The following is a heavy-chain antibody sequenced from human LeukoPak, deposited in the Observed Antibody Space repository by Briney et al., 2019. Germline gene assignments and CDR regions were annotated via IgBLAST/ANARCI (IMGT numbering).Heavy chain of an antibody. Sequence: GGSLRLSCAASGFIFSNYWMSWVRQAPGKGLEWVANIKQDGSEKYYGDSVKGRFTISGDNAKNSLYLQMNSLRAADTALYYCARMGGETTRFDSWGQGTLVTVSS. CDR2: IKQDGSEK. CDR1: GFIFSNYW. J-gene: IGHJ4*02. D-gene: IGHD3-16*01. V-gene: IGHV3-7*01. CDR3: ARMGGETTRFDS.